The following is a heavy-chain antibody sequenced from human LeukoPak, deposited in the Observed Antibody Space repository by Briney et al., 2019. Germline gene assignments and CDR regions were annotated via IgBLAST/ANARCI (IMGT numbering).Heavy chain of an antibody. V-gene: IGHV3-21*01. J-gene: IGHJ4*02. Sequence: GGSLRLSCAASGFAFSSYSMTWVRQAPGKGLEWVSSISSSSSYIYYADSVKGRFTISRDNAKNSLYLQMNSLRAEDTAVYYCARESLGSSGYYRDYWGQGTLVTVSS. CDR3: ARESLGSSGYYRDY. CDR1: GFAFSSYS. CDR2: ISSSSSYI. D-gene: IGHD3-22*01.